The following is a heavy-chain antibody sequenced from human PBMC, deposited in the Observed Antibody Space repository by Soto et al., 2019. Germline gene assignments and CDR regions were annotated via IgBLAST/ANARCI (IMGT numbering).Heavy chain of an antibody. CDR3: ARDGGRHSGGIDY. D-gene: IGHD1-26*01. CDR1: GGTFSSYS. V-gene: IGHV1-69*01. Sequence: QVQLVQSGAEVKKPGSSVKVSCKASGGTFSSYSINWVRQAPGQGLEWMGEIIPIFGTANYAQKFQGRVTITADESTSTAYMELSSMRAEDTAVYYCARDGGRHSGGIDYWGQGTLVTVSS. CDR2: IIPIFGTA. J-gene: IGHJ4*02.